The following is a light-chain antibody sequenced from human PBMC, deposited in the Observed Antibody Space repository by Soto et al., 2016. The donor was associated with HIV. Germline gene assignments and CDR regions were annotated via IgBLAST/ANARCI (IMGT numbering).Light chain of an antibody. V-gene: IGKV1-33*01. CDR1: QDISRY. CDR3: QQYASSLFT. CDR2: DAS. J-gene: IGKJ3*01. Sequence: DIQMTQSPSSLSASVGDRVTITCQASQDISRYLNWYHQKPGQAPRVLISDASNLETGVPLRFSATGSGTHFTLTISGLHPEDIGTYYCQQYASSLFTFGPGTRLDLK.